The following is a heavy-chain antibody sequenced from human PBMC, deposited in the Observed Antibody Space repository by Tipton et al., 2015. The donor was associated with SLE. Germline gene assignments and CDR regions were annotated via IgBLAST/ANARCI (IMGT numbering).Heavy chain of an antibody. CDR3: AREKAADGTSHFQH. CDR1: RDTVTTYG. V-gene: IGHV1-69*06. CDR2: IIPIFGTT. J-gene: IGHJ1*01. D-gene: IGHD6-13*01. Sequence: QVQLVQSGAEVKKPGASVKVSCKASRDTVTTYGIGWVRQAPGQGLEWLGGIIPIFGTTSYAQRFQGRVTITADKSTSTAYMELTSLTSEDTAVYYCAREKAADGTSHFQHWGQGTLVTVSS.